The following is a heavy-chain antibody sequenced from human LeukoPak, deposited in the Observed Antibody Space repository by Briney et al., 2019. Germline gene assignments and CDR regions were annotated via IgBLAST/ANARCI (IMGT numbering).Heavy chain of an antibody. CDR3: VRALMGTSDH. V-gene: IGHV3-74*01. CDR1: GFTFSRDL. CDR2: MNSDGSTT. J-gene: IGHJ4*02. Sequence: PGGSLRLSSAAPGFTFSRDLMDWGRPPPGKGLGWVSRMNSDGSTTNYADSVKGRFTISRDNSKNTLYLQMNSLRAEDTAVYYCVRALMGTSDHWGQGSLVTISS. D-gene: IGHD7-27*01.